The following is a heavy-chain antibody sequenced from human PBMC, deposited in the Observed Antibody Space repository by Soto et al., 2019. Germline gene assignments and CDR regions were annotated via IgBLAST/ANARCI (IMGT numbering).Heavy chain of an antibody. CDR3: ARGHLGITTTGTWYDFDY. CDR1: GDSISSYY. J-gene: IGHJ4*02. Sequence: PSETLSLTCTVSGDSISSYYSTWNRQPPGKGLKYIGYIYYSGRTSYNRSFKSRVTISVDTSKTQFSLKLSSVTAADTAVYYCARGHLGITTTGTWYDFDYWGQGTLVTVSS. D-gene: IGHD2-15*01. V-gene: IGHV4-59*01. CDR2: IYYSGRT.